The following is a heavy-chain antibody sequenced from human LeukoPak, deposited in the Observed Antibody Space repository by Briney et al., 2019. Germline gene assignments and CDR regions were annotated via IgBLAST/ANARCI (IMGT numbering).Heavy chain of an antibody. V-gene: IGHV3-21*01. CDR3: ARDDSSGWYVGLGYYYGMDV. J-gene: IGHJ6*02. CDR1: GFTFSSYS. CDR2: ISSSSSYI. D-gene: IGHD6-19*01. Sequence: PGESLRLTCAASGFTFSSYSMNWVRQAPGKGLEWVSSISSSSSYIYYADSVKGRFTISRDNAKNSLYLQMNSLRAEDTAVYYCARDDSSGWYVGLGYYYGMDVWGQGTTVTVSS.